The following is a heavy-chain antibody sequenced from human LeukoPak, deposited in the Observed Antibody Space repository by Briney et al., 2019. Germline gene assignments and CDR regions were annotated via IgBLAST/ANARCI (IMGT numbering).Heavy chain of an antibody. V-gene: IGHV1-2*02. CDR2: INPNSGGT. Sequence: ASVKVSCKASGYTFTGYYMHWVRQAPGQGLEWMGWINPNSGGTNYAQKFQGRVTMTRDTSISTAYMELSRLRSDDTAVYYCARDYNWGAAAGHGITNGMDVWGQGTTVTVSS. CDR3: ARDYNWGAAAGHGITNGMDV. J-gene: IGHJ6*02. CDR1: GYTFTGYY. D-gene: IGHD6-13*01.